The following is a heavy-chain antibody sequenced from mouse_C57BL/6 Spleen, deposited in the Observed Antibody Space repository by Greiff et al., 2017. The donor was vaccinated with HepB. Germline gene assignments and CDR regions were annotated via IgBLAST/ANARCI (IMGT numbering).Heavy chain of an antibody. Sequence: QVQLQQPGAELVKPGASVKLSCKASGYTFTSYWMQWVKQRPGQGLEWIGEIDPSDSYTNYNQKFKGKATLTVDTSSSTAYMQPSSLTSEDSAVYYCARTTVVATGALYYWGQGTSVTVSS. J-gene: IGHJ4*01. CDR1: GYTFTSYW. CDR2: IDPSDSYT. V-gene: IGHV1-50*01. D-gene: IGHD1-1*01. CDR3: ARTTVVATGALYY.